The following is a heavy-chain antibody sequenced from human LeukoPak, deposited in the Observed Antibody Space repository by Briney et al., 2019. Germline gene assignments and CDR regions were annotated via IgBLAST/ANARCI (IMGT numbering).Heavy chain of an antibody. J-gene: IGHJ4*02. CDR1: GFTFTTYS. CDR2: IHSRSRTI. Sequence: GGSLRLSCTASGFTFTTYSMNWVRQAPGKGLEWISYIHSRSRTIYYADSVKGRFTISRDNAKNLVYLQMNSLRDEDTAVYYCAGDLPFDYWGQGTPVIVSS. CDR3: AGDLPFDY. V-gene: IGHV3-48*02.